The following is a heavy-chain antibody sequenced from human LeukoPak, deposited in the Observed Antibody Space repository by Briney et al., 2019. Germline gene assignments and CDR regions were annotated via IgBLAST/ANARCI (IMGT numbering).Heavy chain of an antibody. V-gene: IGHV3-15*05. CDR1: GFSFSRAW. CDR2: IKSKSDGGTT. D-gene: IGHD3-10*01. Sequence: PGGSLRLSCAASGFSFSRAWMNWVRQAPGKGLEWVGRIKSKSDGGTTDYAAPVKGRFTISRDDSKNTLFLQVNSLKIEDTAVYYCTTVTLRPVGLWGQGTLVTVSS. CDR3: TTVTLRPVGL. J-gene: IGHJ4*02.